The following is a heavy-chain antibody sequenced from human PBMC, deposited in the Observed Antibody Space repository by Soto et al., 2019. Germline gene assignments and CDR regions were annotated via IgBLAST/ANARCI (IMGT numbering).Heavy chain of an antibody. D-gene: IGHD5-12*01. Sequence: GGSLRLSCAASGFTFSIYAMSWVRQAPGKGLEWVSAISGSGGSTYYADSVKGRFTISRDNSKNTLYLQMNSLRAEDTAVDYCARDWGVATSANFDYWGQGTLVTVSS. CDR3: ARDWGVATSANFDY. J-gene: IGHJ4*02. CDR2: ISGSGGST. V-gene: IGHV3-23*01. CDR1: GFTFSIYA.